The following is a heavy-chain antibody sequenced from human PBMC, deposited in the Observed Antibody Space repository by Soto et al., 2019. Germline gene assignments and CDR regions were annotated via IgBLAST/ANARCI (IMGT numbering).Heavy chain of an antibody. CDR3: AKGGGGRKQNYYYYGMDV. CDR2: ISWDGGST. J-gene: IGHJ6*02. CDR1: GFTFDDYT. V-gene: IGHV3-43*01. D-gene: IGHD2-15*01. Sequence: EVQLVESGGVVVQPGGSLRLSCAASGFTFDDYTMHWVRQAPGKGLEWVSLISWDGGSTYYADSVKGRFTISRDNSKNSLYLQMNSLRTEDTALYYCAKGGGGRKQNYYYYGMDVWGQGTTVTVSS.